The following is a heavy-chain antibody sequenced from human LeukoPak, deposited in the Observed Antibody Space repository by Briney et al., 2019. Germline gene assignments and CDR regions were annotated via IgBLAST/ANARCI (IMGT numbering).Heavy chain of an antibody. D-gene: IGHD3-9*01. Sequence: GGSLRLSCAASGFIFDDYGMNWVRQDPGKGLEWVSGINWNGGSTGYVDSVKGRFTISRDNAKNSLYLQMNSLRAEDTALYYCARVPYYDILTGAFDIWGQGTMVTVSS. CDR2: INWNGGST. CDR1: GFIFDDYG. J-gene: IGHJ3*02. V-gene: IGHV3-20*04. CDR3: ARVPYYDILTGAFDI.